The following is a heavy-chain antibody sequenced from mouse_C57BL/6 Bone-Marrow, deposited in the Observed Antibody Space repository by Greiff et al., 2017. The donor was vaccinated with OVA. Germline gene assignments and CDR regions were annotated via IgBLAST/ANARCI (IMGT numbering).Heavy chain of an antibody. Sequence: LEESGAELAKPGASVKLSCKASGYTFTSYWMHWVKQRPGQGLEWIGYINPSSGYTKYNQKFKDKATLTADKSSSTAYMQLSSLTYEDSAVYYCARRWLLPPYAMDYWGQGTSVTVSS. D-gene: IGHD2-3*01. CDR1: GYTFTSYW. CDR2: INPSSGYT. V-gene: IGHV1-7*01. J-gene: IGHJ4*01. CDR3: ARRWLLPPYAMDY.